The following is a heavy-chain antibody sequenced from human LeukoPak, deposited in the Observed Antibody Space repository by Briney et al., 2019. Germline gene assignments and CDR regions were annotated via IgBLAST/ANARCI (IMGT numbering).Heavy chain of an antibody. Sequence: ESLCLTCALSTESTKAYYWSWRWQCPRGRVECIWHIYHSGGTAYNTSFKCRVTFSMDMSKKKFSLKFTSLAFAPTSRHNCVRLRWQLLAPYFDHWGQGAFVIVSS. D-gene: IGHD2-15*01. CDR1: TESTKAYY. J-gene: IGHJ4*02. CDR2: IYHSGGT. V-gene: IGHV4-59*01. CDR3: VRLRWQLLAPYFDH.